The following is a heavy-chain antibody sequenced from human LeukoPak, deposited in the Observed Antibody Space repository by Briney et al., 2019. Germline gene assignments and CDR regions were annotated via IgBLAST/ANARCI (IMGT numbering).Heavy chain of an antibody. D-gene: IGHD3-22*01. CDR3: ARRYYYDSSGYYLAQDAFDI. CDR1: GYSFTSYW. Sequence: GESLKISCKGSGYSFTSYWIGWVRQMPGKGLEWMGSLYAGDSDTRYSPSFQGQVTISADKSISTAYLQWSSLKASDTAMYYCARRYYYDSSGYYLAQDAFDIWGQGTMVTVSS. V-gene: IGHV5-51*01. J-gene: IGHJ3*02. CDR2: LYAGDSDT.